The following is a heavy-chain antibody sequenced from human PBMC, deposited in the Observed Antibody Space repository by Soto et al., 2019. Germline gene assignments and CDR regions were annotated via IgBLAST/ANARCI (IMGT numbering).Heavy chain of an antibody. CDR1: GFTFSSYG. V-gene: IGHV3-33*01. Sequence: QVQLVESGGGVVQPGRSLRLSCAASGFTFSSYGMHWVRQAPGKGLEWVAVIWYDGSNKYYADSVKGRFTISRDNSKNXLYLQMNSLRAEDTAVYYCASSLRTGRTTVTTVDYWGQGTLVTVSS. D-gene: IGHD4-17*01. CDR3: ASSLRTGRTTVTTVDY. CDR2: IWYDGSNK. J-gene: IGHJ4*02.